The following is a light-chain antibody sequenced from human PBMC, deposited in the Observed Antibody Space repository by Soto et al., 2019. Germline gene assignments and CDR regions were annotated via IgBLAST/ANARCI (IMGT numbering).Light chain of an antibody. CDR2: KAS. CDR3: QQYNSYSPRT. J-gene: IGKJ2*01. V-gene: IGKV1-5*03. CDR1: QSISSW. Sequence: DIQMTQSPSTLSASVGDRVTITCRASQSISSWLAWYQQKPGKAPKLLIYKASSLESGVPSRFSGSGSGTEFTLTISSLQPDDFATYYCQQYNSYSPRTFGQGTKPEIK.